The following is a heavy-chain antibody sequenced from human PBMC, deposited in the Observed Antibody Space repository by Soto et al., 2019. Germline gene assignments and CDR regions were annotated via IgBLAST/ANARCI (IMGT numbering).Heavy chain of an antibody. J-gene: IGHJ6*02. CDR3: ASSGHAGSGKGYCSGGSCYYYGMDV. Sequence: EVQLVESGGGLVQPGGSLRLSCAASGFTFSSYDMHWVRQATGKGLEWVSAIGTAGDTYYPGSVKGRFTISRENAKNSLYLQMNSLRAGDTAVYYCASSGHAGSGKGYCSGGSCYYYGMDVWGQGTTVTVSS. CDR2: IGTAGDT. V-gene: IGHV3-13*01. CDR1: GFTFSSYD. D-gene: IGHD2-15*01.